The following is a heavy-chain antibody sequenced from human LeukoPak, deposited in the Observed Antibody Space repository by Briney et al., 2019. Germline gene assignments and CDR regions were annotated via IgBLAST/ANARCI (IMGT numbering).Heavy chain of an antibody. D-gene: IGHD4-23*01. Sequence: GGSLRLSCAASGFTFSNYDIHWVRQATGKGLEWVSAIDTAGDTYYPGSVKGRFTVSRENAKNSLYLQMNSLRAGDTAVYYCARVGGNDAFDIWGQGTMVTVSS. CDR2: IDTAGDT. CDR1: GFTFSNYD. V-gene: IGHV3-13*01. J-gene: IGHJ3*02. CDR3: ARVGGNDAFDI.